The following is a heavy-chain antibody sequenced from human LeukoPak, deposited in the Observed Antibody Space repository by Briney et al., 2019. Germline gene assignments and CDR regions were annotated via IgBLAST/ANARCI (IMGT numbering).Heavy chain of an antibody. V-gene: IGHV1-46*04. D-gene: IGHD5/OR15-5a*01. CDR1: GYTFTSYY. Sequence: ASVKVSCKASGYTFTSYYMHWVRQAPGQGLEWMGIMNPSGGSTTYAQKLQGRVTMTRDTSTSTVYMELSSLRSEDTAVYYCARDHLSVDYYYYGVDVWGQGTTVTVSS. J-gene: IGHJ6*02. CDR2: MNPSGGST. CDR3: ARDHLSVDYYYYGVDV.